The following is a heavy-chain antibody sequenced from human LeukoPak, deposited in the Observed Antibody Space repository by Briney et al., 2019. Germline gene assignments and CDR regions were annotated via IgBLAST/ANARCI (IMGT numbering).Heavy chain of an antibody. CDR2: INSDGSST. Sequence: GVSLRLSGAASGFTFSSYWMHWVRQAPGKGLVWVSRINSDGSSTTYADSVKGRFTISRANSKNTLYLQMNSLRAEDRAVYYCAKDPRRYRRRGGYFDHWGQGTLVTVSS. J-gene: IGHJ4*02. V-gene: IGHV3-74*01. CDR1: GFTFSSYW. CDR3: AKDPRRYRRRGGYFDH. D-gene: IGHD3-16*02.